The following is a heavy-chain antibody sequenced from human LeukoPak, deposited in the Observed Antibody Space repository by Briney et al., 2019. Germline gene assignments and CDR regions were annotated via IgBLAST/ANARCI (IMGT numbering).Heavy chain of an antibody. CDR3: ARGDYDFWSGRTYYFDY. D-gene: IGHD3-3*01. V-gene: IGHV4-61*02. CDR1: GGSISSGSYY. CDR2: IYTSGST. Sequence: RPSETLSLTCTVSGGSISSGSYYWSWIRQPAGKGLEWIGRIYTSGSTNYNPSPKSRVTISVDTSKDQFSLKLSSVTAADTAVYYCARGDYDFWSGRTYYFDYWGQGTLVTVSS. J-gene: IGHJ4*02.